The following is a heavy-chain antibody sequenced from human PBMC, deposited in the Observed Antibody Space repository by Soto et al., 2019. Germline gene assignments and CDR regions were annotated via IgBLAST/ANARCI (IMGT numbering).Heavy chain of an antibody. D-gene: IGHD6-6*01. J-gene: IGHJ6*02. V-gene: IGHV3-30-3*01. CDR2: ISYDGSNK. Sequence: GGSLRLSCAASGFTFSSYAMHWVRQAPGKGLEWVAVISYDGSNKYYADSVKGRFTISRDNSKNTLYLQMNSLRAEDTAVYYCARDFLYSSSYYYYGMDVWGQGTTVTVSS. CDR3: ARDFLYSSSYYYYGMDV. CDR1: GFTFSSYA.